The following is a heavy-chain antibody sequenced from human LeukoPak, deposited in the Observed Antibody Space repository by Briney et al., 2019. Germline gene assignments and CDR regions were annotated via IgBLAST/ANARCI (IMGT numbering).Heavy chain of an antibody. D-gene: IGHD1-26*01. J-gene: IGHJ3*02. Sequence: SETLSLTCAVYGGSFSGYYWSWIRQPPGKGLEWIGSIYYSGSTYYNPSLKSRVTISVDTSKNQFSLKLSSVTAADTAVYYCARFMYSGSYFGAFDIWGQGTMVTVSS. CDR2: IYYSGST. CDR3: ARFMYSGSYFGAFDI. CDR1: GGSFSGYY. V-gene: IGHV4-34*01.